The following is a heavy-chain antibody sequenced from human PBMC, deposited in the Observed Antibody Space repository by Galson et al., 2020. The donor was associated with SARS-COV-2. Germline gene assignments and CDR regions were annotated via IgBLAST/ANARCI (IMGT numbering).Heavy chain of an antibody. J-gene: IGHJ4*02. V-gene: IGHV3-23*03. CDR3: ACAPYYYGSGSYHFAY. Sequence: GESLKISCAASGFTFSSYAMTWVRQAPGKGLEWVSVIYSGGSTYYADSVKGRFTISRDNSKNTLYLQMNSLRAEDTAVYYCACAPYYYGSGSYHFAYWGQGTLVTVSS. CDR1: GFTFSSYA. CDR2: IYSGGST. D-gene: IGHD3-10*01.